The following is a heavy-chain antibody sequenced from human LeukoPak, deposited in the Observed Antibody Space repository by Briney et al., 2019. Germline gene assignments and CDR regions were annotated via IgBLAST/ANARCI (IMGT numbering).Heavy chain of an antibody. CDR2: ISTSSSYI. CDR1: GFPFSSYS. V-gene: IGHV3-21*01. CDR3: AKDLASIEYYYDNNSI. Sequence: GGSLRLSCAASGFPFSSYSMNWVRQAPGKGLEWVSSISTSSSYIFYADSVKGRVTISRDNAKNSLYLQMNSLRAEDTAVYYCAKDLASIEYYYDNNSIWGQGTTVIVSS. J-gene: IGHJ6*02. D-gene: IGHD3-22*01.